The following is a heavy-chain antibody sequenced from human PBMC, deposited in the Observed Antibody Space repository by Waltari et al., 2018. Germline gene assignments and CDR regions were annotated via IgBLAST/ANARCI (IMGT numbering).Heavy chain of an antibody. CDR3: ADLNWTYYLAFDY. CDR1: GGSVITNY. CDR2: IYGRTGRP. V-gene: IGHV4-59*02. J-gene: IGHJ4*02. D-gene: IGHD3-10*01. Sequence: QVQLQESGPGLVKTSETLSLTCAVSGGSVITNYWTWIRQSQGTGLEWIGYIYGRTGRPTYMPSLKSRVVISADTSKNQFSLDLKSVAAATTALYDCADLNWTYYLAFDYWCQEVLVTVSA.